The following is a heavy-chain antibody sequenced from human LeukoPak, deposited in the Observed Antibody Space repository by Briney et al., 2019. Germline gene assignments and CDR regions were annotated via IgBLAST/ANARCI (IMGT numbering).Heavy chain of an antibody. CDR2: IYYSGST. J-gene: IGHJ6*03. D-gene: IGHD4-17*01. CDR3: ARCDGASLYYYYMDV. Sequence: SETPSLTCTVSGGSISDYYWSWIRQPPGKGLEWIGYIYYSGSTNYNPSLKSRVTISVDTSKNQFSLKLSSVTAADTAVYYCARCDGASLYYYYMDVWGKGTTVTVSS. V-gene: IGHV4-59*08. CDR1: GGSISDYY.